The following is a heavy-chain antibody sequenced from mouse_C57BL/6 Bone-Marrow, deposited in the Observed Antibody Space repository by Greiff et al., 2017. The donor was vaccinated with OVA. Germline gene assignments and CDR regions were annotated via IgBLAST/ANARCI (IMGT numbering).Heavy chain of an antibody. J-gene: IGHJ2*01. CDR1: GYTFTSYW. Sequence: QVQLQQPGTELVKPGASVKLSCKASGYTFTSYWMHWVKQRPGQGLEWIGNINPSNGGTNYNEKFKSKATLTVDKYSSTAYMKLRSLTSEDSAVYYCARTRELLRWKGYFDYWGQGTTLTVSS. CDR3: ARTRELLRWKGYFDY. CDR2: INPSNGGT. D-gene: IGHD1-1*01. V-gene: IGHV1-53*01.